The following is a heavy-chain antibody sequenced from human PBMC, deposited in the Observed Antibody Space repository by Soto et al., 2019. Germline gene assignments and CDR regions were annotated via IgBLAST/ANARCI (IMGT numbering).Heavy chain of an antibody. CDR2: ISAYDDKT. V-gene: IGHV1-18*01. D-gene: IGHD6-19*01. Sequence: QVQLVQSGAEVKKPGASVKVSCKTSGYPFTSYGINWVRQAPGQGPEWMGWISAYDDKTIYSQKSQGRVTLTADTSTTTAYMELRGLGSDDTAVYYCARDRLIAVTGLLRNWGQGTLVTVSS. CDR1: GYPFTSYG. J-gene: IGHJ4*02. CDR3: ARDRLIAVTGLLRN.